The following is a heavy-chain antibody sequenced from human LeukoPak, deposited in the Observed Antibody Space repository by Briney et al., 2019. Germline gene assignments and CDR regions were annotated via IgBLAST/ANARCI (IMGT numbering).Heavy chain of an antibody. D-gene: IGHD3-10*01. Sequence: ASVKVSCKASGYTLTGYYMHWVRQAPGQGLEWMGWINPNSGDTNSAQKFQGRVTMTTDTSISTAFMELSRLRSDDTAVYYCARNVLVAVRGVRGGPQINYFDYWGQGTLVTVSS. J-gene: IGHJ4*02. CDR1: GYTLTGYY. V-gene: IGHV1-2*02. CDR3: ARNVLVAVRGVRGGPQINYFDY. CDR2: INPNSGDT.